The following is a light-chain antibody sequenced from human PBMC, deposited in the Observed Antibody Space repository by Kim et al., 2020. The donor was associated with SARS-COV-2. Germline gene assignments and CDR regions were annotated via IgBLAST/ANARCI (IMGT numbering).Light chain of an antibody. CDR1: QGISNY. J-gene: IGKJ1*01. Sequence: GERGTITCRASQGISNYLAWYQQTPGKIPKLLIYAASTLQSGVPSRFSGSGSGTDFTLTISSLQPEDVASYYCQKYNSAPRTFGQGTKVDIK. V-gene: IGKV1-27*01. CDR2: AAS. CDR3: QKYNSAPRT.